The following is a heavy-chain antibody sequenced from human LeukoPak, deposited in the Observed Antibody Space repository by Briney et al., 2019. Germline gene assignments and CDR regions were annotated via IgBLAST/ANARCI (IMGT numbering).Heavy chain of an antibody. D-gene: IGHD5-12*01. CDR1: GGSFSGYY. Sequence: PSETLSLTCAVYGGSFSGYYWSWIRQPPGKGLEWIGEINHSGSTNYNPSLKSRVTISVDTSKNQFSLKLSSVTAADTAVYYCARLPWGWLRSVAYFDYWGQGTLVTVSS. J-gene: IGHJ4*02. CDR2: INHSGST. V-gene: IGHV4-34*01. CDR3: ARLPWGWLRSVAYFDY.